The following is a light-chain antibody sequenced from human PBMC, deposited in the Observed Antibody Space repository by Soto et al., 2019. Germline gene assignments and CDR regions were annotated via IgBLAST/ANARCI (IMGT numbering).Light chain of an antibody. CDR2: DAS. CDR1: QSVSSR. Sequence: IVMTQSPGTLSLSPGERATLSCRASQSVSSRLAWYQQNVGQAPRLLIYDASTRATGIPDRFSGSGSGTDFTLTVSRLEPEDFAVYYCQQYDTSPTFGQGTKVDIK. V-gene: IGKV3-20*01. CDR3: QQYDTSPT. J-gene: IGKJ2*01.